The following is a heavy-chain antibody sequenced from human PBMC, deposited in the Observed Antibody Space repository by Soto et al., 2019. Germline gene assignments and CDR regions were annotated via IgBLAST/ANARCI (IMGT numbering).Heavy chain of an antibody. D-gene: IGHD3-16*01. V-gene: IGHV4-30-4*01. CDR1: GGSTSSDNY. CDR3: AREGGESSDGLYYVDS. Sequence: SETLSLTCTVSGGSTSSDNYWSWIRQPPGKGLEWIGHIYYSGNTDYNPSLKSRLAISIDTSKNQFSLKLSSVTAADTAVYFCAREGGESSDGLYYVDSWGQGSLVTVSS. J-gene: IGHJ4*02. CDR2: IYYSGNT.